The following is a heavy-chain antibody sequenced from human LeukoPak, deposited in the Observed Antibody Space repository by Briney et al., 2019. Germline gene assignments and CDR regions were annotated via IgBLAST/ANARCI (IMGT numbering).Heavy chain of an antibody. CDR3: ARVTMVRGPTPAEFFDY. D-gene: IGHD3-10*01. CDR1: GFSLSTRGMC. Sequence: SGPALVKPTQTLTLTCTFSGFSLSTRGMCVSWIRQPPGKALEWLARIDWDDDKYYSTSLKTRLTISKDTSKNQVVLIMTNMDPVDTATYYCARVTMVRGPTPAEFFDYWGQGTLVTVSS. J-gene: IGHJ4*02. CDR2: IDWDDDK. V-gene: IGHV2-70*11.